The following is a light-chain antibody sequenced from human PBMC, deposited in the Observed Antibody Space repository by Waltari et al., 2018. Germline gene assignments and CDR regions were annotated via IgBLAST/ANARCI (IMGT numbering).Light chain of an antibody. CDR1: TSDIGNHDY. CDR3: SSYTGGSTLLV. J-gene: IGLJ2*01. V-gene: IGLV2-14*01. Sequence: QSALTQPASVSGSPGPSITISCTGTTSDIGNHDYFSWYQQHPGKAPKLLIYEGTNRPSGVSTRFSGSKSGSTASLTISGLQADDEAHYYCSSYTGGSTLLVFGGGTDLTVL. CDR2: EGT.